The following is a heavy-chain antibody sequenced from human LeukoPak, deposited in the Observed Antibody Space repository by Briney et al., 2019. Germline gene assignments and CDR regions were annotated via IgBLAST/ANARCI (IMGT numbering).Heavy chain of an antibody. CDR3: ARHFAYSSSSYFDY. CDR2: VYYTGST. V-gene: IGHV4-59*08. J-gene: IGHJ4*02. D-gene: IGHD6-6*01. Sequence: SETLSLTCTVSGGSISSYYWSWIRQPPGKGLEWIGYVYYTGSTNYNPSLKSRLTIFEDKSKNQFSLRLSSVTVADTAVYYCARHFAYSSSSYFDYWGQGSLVTVSS. CDR1: GGSISSYY.